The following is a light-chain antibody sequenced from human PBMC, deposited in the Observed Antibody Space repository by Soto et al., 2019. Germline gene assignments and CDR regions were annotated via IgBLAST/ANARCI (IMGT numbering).Light chain of an antibody. CDR1: QSVRSNY. Sequence: ELGMTQSLATLSLSPGERATLSCRASQSVRSNYVAWYQQKPGQAPRLLIYDASSRATGIPDRFSGSGSGPDFPLTISRVEPEDSAVYYHQQYGNSRTFGQGTKVDIK. CDR3: QQYGNSRT. V-gene: IGKV3D-20*02. CDR2: DAS. J-gene: IGKJ1*01.